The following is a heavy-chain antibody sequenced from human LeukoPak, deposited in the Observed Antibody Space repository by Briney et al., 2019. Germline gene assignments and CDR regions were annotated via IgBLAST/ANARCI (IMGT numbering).Heavy chain of an antibody. CDR2: INPSGGST. D-gene: IGHD5-18*01. J-gene: IGHJ4*02. V-gene: IGHV1-46*01. CDR3: ARDQDTAMAFDY. Sequence: ASVKASCKASGYTFTSYYMHWVRQAPGQGLEWMGIINPSGGSTSYAQKFQGRVTMTRDTSTSTVYMELSSLRSEDTAMYYCARDQDTAMAFDYWGQGTLVTVSS. CDR1: GYTFTSYY.